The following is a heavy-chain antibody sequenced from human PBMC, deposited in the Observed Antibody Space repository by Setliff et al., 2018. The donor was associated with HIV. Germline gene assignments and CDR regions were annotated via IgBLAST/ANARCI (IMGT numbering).Heavy chain of an antibody. J-gene: IGHJ5*02. CDR1: GYSFPSYW. CDR3: GRSPGLAEGGSWFAP. CDR2: VYPGDSET. V-gene: IGHV5-51*01. D-gene: IGHD6-13*01. Sequence: GASLKISCEASGYSFPSYWIGWVRQMPGKGLEWMGSVYPGDSETRYSPSFQGQVTISADKSIGTAYLQWSSLKASDTAIYYCGRSPGLAEGGSWFAPWGQGTLVTVSS.